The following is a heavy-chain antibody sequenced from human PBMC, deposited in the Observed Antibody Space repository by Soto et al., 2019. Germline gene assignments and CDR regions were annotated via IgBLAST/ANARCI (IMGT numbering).Heavy chain of an antibody. J-gene: IGHJ6*02. V-gene: IGHV3-23*01. Sequence: PVGSLRLSCAASGFTFSSYAMSWVRQAPGKGLEWVSAISGSGGSTYYADSVKGRFTISRDNSKNTLYLQMNSLRAEDTAVYYCAKWGYDSSGYFPYSYGMDVWGQGTTVTVSS. CDR3: AKWGYDSSGYFPYSYGMDV. D-gene: IGHD3-22*01. CDR2: ISGSGGST. CDR1: GFTFSSYA.